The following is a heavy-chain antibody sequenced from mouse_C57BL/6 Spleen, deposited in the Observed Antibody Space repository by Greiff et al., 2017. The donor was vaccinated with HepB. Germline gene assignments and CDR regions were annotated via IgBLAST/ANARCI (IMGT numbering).Heavy chain of an antibody. Sequence: QVQLKESGPELVKPGASVKISCKASGYSFTSYYIHWVKQRPGQGLEWIGWIYPGSGNTKYNEKFKGKATLTADTSSSTAYMQLSSLTSEDSAVYYCARKEANWDEWYFDVWGTGTTVTVSS. D-gene: IGHD4-1*01. CDR2: IYPGSGNT. CDR3: ARKEANWDEWYFDV. CDR1: GYSFTSYY. J-gene: IGHJ1*03. V-gene: IGHV1-66*01.